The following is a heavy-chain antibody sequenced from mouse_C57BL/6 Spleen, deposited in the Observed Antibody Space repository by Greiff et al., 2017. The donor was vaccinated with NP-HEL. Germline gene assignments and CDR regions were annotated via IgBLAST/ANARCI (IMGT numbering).Heavy chain of an antibody. CDR2: ISDGGSYT. CDR1: GFTFSSYA. D-gene: IGHD1-1*01. Sequence: EVQGVESGGGLVKPGGSLKLSCAASGFTFSSYAMSWVRQTPEKRLEWVATISDGGSYTYYPDNVKGRFTISRDNAKNNLYLQMSHLKSEDTAMYYCARDYYGSSYVLFAYWGQGTLVTVSA. J-gene: IGHJ3*01. CDR3: ARDYYGSSYVLFAY. V-gene: IGHV5-4*01.